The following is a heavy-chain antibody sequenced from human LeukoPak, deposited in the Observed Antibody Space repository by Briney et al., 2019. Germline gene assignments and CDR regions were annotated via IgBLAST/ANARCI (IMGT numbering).Heavy chain of an antibody. CDR3: ARGRGSGSYYYYYYMDV. Sequence: ASVKVSCKASGYTFTSYGISWVRQAPGQGLEWMGWISAYNGNTNYAQKFQGRVTITADESTSTAYMELSSLRSEDTAVYYCARGRGSGSYYYYYYMDVWGKGTTVTISS. J-gene: IGHJ6*03. V-gene: IGHV1-18*01. CDR1: GYTFTSYG. D-gene: IGHD3-10*01. CDR2: ISAYNGNT.